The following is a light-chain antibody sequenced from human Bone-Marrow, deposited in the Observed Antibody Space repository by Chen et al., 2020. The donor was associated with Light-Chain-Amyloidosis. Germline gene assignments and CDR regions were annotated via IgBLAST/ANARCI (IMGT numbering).Light chain of an antibody. V-gene: IGKV4-1*01. CDR1: QSVLNISKNTNC. J-gene: IGKJ2*01. CDR2: WAS. CDR3: QQYYSTPPYT. Sequence: DTVMTQTPHSLAVSLGVRPTINCKSSQSVLNISKNTNCLAWYQQKPVQPPKLLIYWASTRESGVPDRFSGSGSGTDFTLTISSLQAEDVAVYYCQQYYSTPPYTFGQGTKLEIK.